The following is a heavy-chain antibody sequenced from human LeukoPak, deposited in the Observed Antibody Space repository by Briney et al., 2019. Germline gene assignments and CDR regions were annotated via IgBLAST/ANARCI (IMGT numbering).Heavy chain of an antibody. V-gene: IGHV3-7*01. J-gene: IGHJ5*02. Sequence: GGSLRLSCAASGFTFSSYWMSWVRQAPGKGLEWVANIKQDGSEKYYVDSVKGRFTISRDNAKNSLYLQMNSLRAEDTAVYFCARSGCPGGSCYLRYSWLDLWGRGTLVTVSS. CDR3: ARSGCPGGSCYLRYSWLDL. CDR1: GFTFSSYW. D-gene: IGHD2-15*01. CDR2: IKQDGSEK.